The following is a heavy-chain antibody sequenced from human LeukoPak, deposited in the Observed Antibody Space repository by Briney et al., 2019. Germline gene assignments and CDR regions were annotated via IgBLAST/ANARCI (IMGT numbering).Heavy chain of an antibody. D-gene: IGHD6-6*01. Sequence: GASVKVSCKASGYTFTSYGISWVRQAPGQGLEWMGWISAYNGNTNYAQKFQGRVTMTRDTSISTAYMELSRLRSDDTAVYYCQLASIDYWGQGTLVTVSS. V-gene: IGHV1-18*01. J-gene: IGHJ4*02. CDR2: ISAYNGNT. CDR3: QLASIDY. CDR1: GYTFTSYG.